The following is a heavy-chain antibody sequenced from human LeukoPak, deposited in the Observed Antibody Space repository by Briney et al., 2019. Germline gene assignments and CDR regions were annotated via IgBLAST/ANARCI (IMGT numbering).Heavy chain of an antibody. V-gene: IGHV3-48*04. CDR3: ARGRTVYYYYMDV. D-gene: IGHD4-17*01. J-gene: IGHJ6*03. CDR2: ISSSGSTI. CDR1: GFSFSSYS. Sequence: GGSLRLSCAASGFSFSSYSMNWVRQAPGKGLEWVSYISSSGSTIYYADSVKGRFTISRDNAKNSLYLQMNSLRAEDTAVYYCARGRTVYYYYMDVWGKGTTVTVSS.